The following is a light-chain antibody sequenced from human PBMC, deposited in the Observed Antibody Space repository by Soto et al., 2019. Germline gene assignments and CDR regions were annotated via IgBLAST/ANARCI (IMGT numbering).Light chain of an antibody. Sequence: DIVMTQSPSTLSVAPGERVTFSCRASQGVSRKLAWYQHKPGQAPRLLIYGASSRATGIPDRFSGSGSGTDFTLTISRLEPEDFGLYYCQQYNNWQTFGQGTKVDIK. CDR3: QQYNNWQT. CDR1: QGVSRK. CDR2: GAS. J-gene: IGKJ1*01. V-gene: IGKV3D-15*01.